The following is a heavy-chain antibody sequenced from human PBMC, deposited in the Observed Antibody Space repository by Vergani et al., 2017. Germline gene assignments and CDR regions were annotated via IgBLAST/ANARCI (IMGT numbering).Heavy chain of an antibody. Sequence: QLQLQESGPGLVKPSETLSLTCTVSGGSISSSSYYWGWIRQPPGKGMEWIGRIYYSGSTYYNPSPKSRVTISVDTSKNQFSLTLSSVIAADTAVYYCARDRPYVTYYDFWSGYLEEFDYWGQGTLVTVSS. J-gene: IGHJ4*02. CDR3: ARDRPYVTYYDFWSGYLEEFDY. D-gene: IGHD3-3*01. CDR2: IYYSGST. CDR1: GGSISSSSYY. V-gene: IGHV4-39*07.